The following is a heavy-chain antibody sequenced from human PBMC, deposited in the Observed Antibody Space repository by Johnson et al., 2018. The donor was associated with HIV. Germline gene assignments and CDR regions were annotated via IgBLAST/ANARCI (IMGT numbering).Heavy chain of an antibody. J-gene: IGHJ3*02. Sequence: EKLVESEGGLVQPGGSLRLSCAAYGFTLSDYWMHWVRQGTGKGLAWVARVNSDGYSTSYAGSVKGRFTISRDNAKNTLFLEMNSLRAGDTAVYYCARAPYNWNAGLFGAFDMWGRGTKVTVSS. CDR2: VNSDGYST. CDR3: ARAPYNWNAGLFGAFDM. V-gene: IGHV3-74*01. CDR1: GFTLSDYW. D-gene: IGHD1-20*01.